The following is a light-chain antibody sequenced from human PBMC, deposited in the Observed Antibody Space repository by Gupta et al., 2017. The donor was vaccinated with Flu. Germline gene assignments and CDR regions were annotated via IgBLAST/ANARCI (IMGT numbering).Light chain of an antibody. CDR2: GNS. J-gene: IGLJ1*01. V-gene: IGLV1-44*01. CDR3: AAWDDSLTGHYV. CDR1: SSNIGSNN. Sequence: VTISCSGSSSNIGSNNVCWYMQVPGTDPNLLIYGNSERPSGVPARFSGSKSGTSASLAISGLQSEDEADYYCAAWDDSLTGHYVFGSGTTVTVL.